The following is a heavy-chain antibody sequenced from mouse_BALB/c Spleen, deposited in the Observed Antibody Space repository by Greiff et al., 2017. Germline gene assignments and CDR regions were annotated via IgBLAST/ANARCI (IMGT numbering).Heavy chain of an antibody. CDR3: TREPTGTFFDY. CDR1: GFTFSSYT. D-gene: IGHD4-1*02. Sequence: EVMLVESGGGLVKPGGSLKLSCAASGFTFSSYTMSWVRQTPVKRLEWVATISSGGSYTYYPDSVKGRFTISRDNAKNTLYLQMSSMKSEDTAMDYCTREPTGTFFDYWGQGTTLTVSS. V-gene: IGHV5-6-4*01. CDR2: ISSGGSYT. J-gene: IGHJ2*01.